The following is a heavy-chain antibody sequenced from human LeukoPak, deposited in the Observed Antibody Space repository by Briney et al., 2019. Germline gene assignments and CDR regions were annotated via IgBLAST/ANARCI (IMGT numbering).Heavy chain of an antibody. CDR2: ISSNGGST. CDR3: VKVLSRYNWNDAAFDI. J-gene: IGHJ3*02. Sequence: PGGSLRLSCAASGFTFSSYWMHWVRQAPGKGLEYVSAISSNGGSTYYADSVKGRFTISRDNSKNTLYLQMSSLRAEDTAVYYCVKVLSRYNWNDAAFDIWGQGTMVTVSS. D-gene: IGHD1-20*01. CDR1: GFTFSSYW. V-gene: IGHV3-64D*06.